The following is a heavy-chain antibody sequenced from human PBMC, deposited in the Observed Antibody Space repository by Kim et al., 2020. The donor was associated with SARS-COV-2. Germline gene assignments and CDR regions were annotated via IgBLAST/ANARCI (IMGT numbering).Heavy chain of an antibody. V-gene: IGHV3-15*01. D-gene: IGHD3-22*01. Sequence: GGSLRLSCAASGFTFSNAWMSWVRQAPGKGLEWVGRIKSKTDGGTTDYAAPVKGRFTISRDDSKNTLYLQMNSLKTEDTAVYYCTTDEYYYDSSGYPYYFDYWGQGTLVTVSS. J-gene: IGHJ4*02. CDR2: IKSKTDGGTT. CDR1: GFTFSNAW. CDR3: TTDEYYYDSSGYPYYFDY.